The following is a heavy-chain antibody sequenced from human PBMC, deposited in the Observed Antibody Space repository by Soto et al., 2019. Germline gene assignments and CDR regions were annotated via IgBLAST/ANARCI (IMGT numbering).Heavy chain of an antibody. CDR3: ARALSKIGSSVAFDI. V-gene: IGHV3-66*01. CDR2: IYSGGST. Sequence: GGSLRLSCAASGFTVSSNYMSWVRQAPGKGLEWVSVIYSGGSTYYADSVKGRFTISRDNSKNTLYLQMNSLRAEDTAVYYCARALSKIGSSVAFDIWGQGTMVTVSS. CDR1: GFTVSSNY. J-gene: IGHJ3*02. D-gene: IGHD1-26*01.